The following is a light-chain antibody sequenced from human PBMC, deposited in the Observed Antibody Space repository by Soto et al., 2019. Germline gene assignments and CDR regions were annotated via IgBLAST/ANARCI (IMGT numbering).Light chain of an antibody. CDR1: SGSIASNY. CDR2: EDN. Sequence: NFMLTQPHSVSESPGKTVTISCTRSSGSIASNYVQWYQQRPGSAPTTVIYEDNQRPSGVPDRFSGSIDSSSNSASLTISGLKTEDEADYYCQSYDSSMKVFGTGTQLTVL. V-gene: IGLV6-57*03. CDR3: QSYDSSMKV. J-gene: IGLJ1*01.